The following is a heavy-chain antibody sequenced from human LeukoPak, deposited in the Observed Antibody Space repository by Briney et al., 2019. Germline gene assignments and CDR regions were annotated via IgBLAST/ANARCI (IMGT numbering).Heavy chain of an antibody. J-gene: IGHJ3*02. CDR3: TRLDCSTSCYPRDAFDI. Sequence: GESLKISCKGSGYSFTRYWIGWVRQMPGKGLEWMGIIYLRDSDTRYSPSFQGQVTISADKSINTAYLQWSSLKASDTAMYYCTRLDCSTSCYPRDAFDIWGQGTMVTVS. D-gene: IGHD2-2*01. CDR1: GYSFTRYW. V-gene: IGHV5-51*01. CDR2: IYLRDSDT.